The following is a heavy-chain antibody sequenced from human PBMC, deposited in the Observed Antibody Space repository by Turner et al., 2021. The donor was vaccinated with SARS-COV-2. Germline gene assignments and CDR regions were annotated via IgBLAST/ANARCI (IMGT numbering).Heavy chain of an antibody. V-gene: IGHV3-43*01. CDR3: AKEDSSGWPSHYYFDY. CDR2: ISWDGGST. D-gene: IGHD6-19*01. CDR1: GFTFDDYT. Sequence: EVQLVESGGVVVQPGGSLRLSCAASGFTFDDYTMHWVRQAPGKGLEWVSLISWDGGSTYYAYSVKGRFTISRDSSKDSLYLQMNSLRIEDTALYYCAKEDSSGWPSHYYFDYWGQGTLVTVSS. J-gene: IGHJ4*02.